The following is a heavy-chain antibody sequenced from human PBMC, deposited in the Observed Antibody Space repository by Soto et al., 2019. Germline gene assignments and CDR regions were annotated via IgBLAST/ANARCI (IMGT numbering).Heavy chain of an antibody. CDR2: MYYSGST. D-gene: IGHD1-26*01. CDR3: ARGSGNYYYYGLDV. J-gene: IGHJ6*04. V-gene: IGHV4-59*01. Sequence: QVQLQESGPGLVKPSETLSLTCTVSGGSISSYYWSWIRQPPGTGLECIGYMYYSGSTNYNPSLKSRVTISVDTSKKQFSLKLSSVTAADTAVYYWARGSGNYYYYGLDVWGKGTTVTVSS. CDR1: GGSISSYY.